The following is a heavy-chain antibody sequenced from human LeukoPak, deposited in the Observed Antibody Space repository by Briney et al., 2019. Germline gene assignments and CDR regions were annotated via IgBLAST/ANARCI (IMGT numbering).Heavy chain of an antibody. Sequence: GASVKVSCKASGYTFTGYYMHWVRQAPGQGLEWMGWINPNSGGTNYAQKFQGRVTMTRDTSISTAYMELSRLRSDGTAVYYCARVSGMLYSSSWYHYFDYWGQGTLVTVSS. CDR2: INPNSGGT. CDR3: ARVSGMLYSSSWYHYFDY. V-gene: IGHV1-2*02. CDR1: GYTFTGYY. J-gene: IGHJ4*02. D-gene: IGHD6-13*01.